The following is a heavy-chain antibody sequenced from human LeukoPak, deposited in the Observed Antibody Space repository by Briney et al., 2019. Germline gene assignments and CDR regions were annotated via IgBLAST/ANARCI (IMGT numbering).Heavy chain of an antibody. J-gene: IGHJ4*02. D-gene: IGHD6-13*01. Sequence: PSETLSLTCTVSGGSISSYYWSWIRQPPGKGLEWIGYIYYSGSTNYNPSLKSRVTISVDTSKNQFSLKLSSVTAADTAVYYCARRGSSWYKYWGQGTLVTVSS. V-gene: IGHV4-59*12. CDR2: IYYSGST. CDR3: ARRGSSWYKY. CDR1: GGSISSYY.